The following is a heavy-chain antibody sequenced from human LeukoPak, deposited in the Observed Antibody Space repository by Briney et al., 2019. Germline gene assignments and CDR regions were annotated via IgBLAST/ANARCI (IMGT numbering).Heavy chain of an antibody. CDR1: GYTFTGYY. Sequence: GASVKVSCKASGYTFTGYYMHWVRQAPGQGLEWMGWINPNSGGTNYAQKFQGRVTMTRDTSISTAYMELSRLRSDDTAVYYCARGPLYCSGGSYRKLEYFQHWGQGTLVTVSS. V-gene: IGHV1-2*02. CDR3: ARGPLYCSGGSYRKLEYFQH. CDR2: INPNSGGT. J-gene: IGHJ1*01. D-gene: IGHD2-15*01.